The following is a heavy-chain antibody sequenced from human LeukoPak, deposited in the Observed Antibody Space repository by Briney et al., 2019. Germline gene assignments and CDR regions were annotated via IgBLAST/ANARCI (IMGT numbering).Heavy chain of an antibody. CDR2: INPNSGGT. Sequence: ASVKVSCKASGYTFTGYYMHWVRQAPGQGLEWMGWINPNSGGTNYAQKFQGRVTMTRDTSISTAYMELSRLRSDDTAVYYCARDLLVGATTWFDYWGQGTLVTVSS. J-gene: IGHJ4*02. D-gene: IGHD1-26*01. CDR3: ARDLLVGATTWFDY. CDR1: GYTFTGYY. V-gene: IGHV1-2*02.